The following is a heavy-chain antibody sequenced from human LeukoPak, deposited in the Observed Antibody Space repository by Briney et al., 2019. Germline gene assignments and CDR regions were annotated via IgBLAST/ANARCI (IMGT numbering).Heavy chain of an antibody. J-gene: IGHJ4*02. CDR1: GFTFSNAW. Sequence: PGGSLRLSCAASGFTFSNAWMSWVRQAPGKGLEWVGRIKSKTDGETTDYAAPVKGRFTISRDDSKNTLYLQMNSLKTEDTAVYYCTTDTEGGNTVTSLPLGYWGQGTLVTVSS. CDR2: IKSKTDGETT. CDR3: TTDTEGGNTVTSLPLGY. D-gene: IGHD4-17*01. V-gene: IGHV3-15*01.